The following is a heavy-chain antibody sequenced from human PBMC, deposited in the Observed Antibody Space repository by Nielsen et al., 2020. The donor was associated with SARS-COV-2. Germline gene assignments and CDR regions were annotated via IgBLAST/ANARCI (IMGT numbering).Heavy chain of an antibody. D-gene: IGHD2-8*02. V-gene: IGHV3-30*04. CDR2: ISHDGRHK. Sequence: GGSLRLSCAASGFTFSNYTMHWVRQTPGKGLEWVAVISHDGRHKYYADSVEGRFTVSRDNSQNMLYLQMNSLRGEDRAVYYCARAGGHNFVGWFDPWDQGTLVTVSS. CDR3: ARAGGHNFVGWFDP. CDR1: GFTFSNYT. J-gene: IGHJ5*02.